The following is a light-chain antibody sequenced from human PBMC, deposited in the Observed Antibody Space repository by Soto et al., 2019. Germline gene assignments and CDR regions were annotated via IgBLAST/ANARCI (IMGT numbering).Light chain of an antibody. V-gene: IGLV2-23*01. J-gene: IGLJ1*01. Sequence: QSALTQPASVSGSPGQSITISCTGTSSDVGSYNLVSWYQQHPGKAPKLMIYEGSKRPSGVSNRFSGSKSGNTASLTISGLRAEDEADYYCCSYAGSSDVFGTGTKLTVL. CDR3: CSYAGSSDV. CDR1: SSDVGSYNL. CDR2: EGS.